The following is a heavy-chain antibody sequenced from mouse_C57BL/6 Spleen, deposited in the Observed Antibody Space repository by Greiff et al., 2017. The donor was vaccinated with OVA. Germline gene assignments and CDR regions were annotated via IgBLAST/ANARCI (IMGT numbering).Heavy chain of an antibody. CDR1: GYTFTSYW. CDR2: IYPGSGST. V-gene: IGHV1-55*01. Sequence: QVQLQQPGAELVKPGASVKMSCKASGYTFTSYWITWVKQRPGQGLEWIGDIYPGSGSTNYNEKFKSKATLTVETSSSTAYMQLSSLTSEDSAVYYWARSPYDYDDGAFAYWGQGTPVTVSA. CDR3: ARSPYDYDDGAFAY. D-gene: IGHD2-4*01. J-gene: IGHJ3*01.